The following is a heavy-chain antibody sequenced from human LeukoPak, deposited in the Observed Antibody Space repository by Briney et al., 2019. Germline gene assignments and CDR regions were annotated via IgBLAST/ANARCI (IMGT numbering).Heavy chain of an antibody. CDR1: GYTFTSYG. J-gene: IGHJ4*02. CDR2: ISAYNGNT. D-gene: IGHD3-10*01. V-gene: IGHV1-18*01. Sequence: GASVKVSCKASGYTFTSYGISWVRQAPGQGLEWMGWISAYNGNTNYAQKLQGRVTMTTDTSTSTAYMELRSLRSDDTAAYYCARDRLLLWFGELLPGTDYWGQGTLVTVSS. CDR3: ARDRLLLWFGELLPGTDY.